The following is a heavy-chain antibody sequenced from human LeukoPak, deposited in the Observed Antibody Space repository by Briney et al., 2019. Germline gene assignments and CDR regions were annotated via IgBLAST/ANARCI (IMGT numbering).Heavy chain of an antibody. J-gene: IGHJ5*02. CDR2: VYPAGSRI. Sequence: GESLKISCKGSEYDFANYWIGWVRQMPGKGLEWMGIVYPAGSRIHYSPSFQGQVTMSVDRSISTAYLQWTSLKASDTAMYFCARRKFSDTWFDPWDQGTLVTVSS. CDR3: ARRKFSDTWFDP. V-gene: IGHV5-51*01. D-gene: IGHD1-14*01. CDR1: EYDFANYW.